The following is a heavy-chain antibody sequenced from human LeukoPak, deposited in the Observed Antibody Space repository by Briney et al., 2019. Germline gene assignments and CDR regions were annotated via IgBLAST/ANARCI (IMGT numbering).Heavy chain of an antibody. D-gene: IGHD3-10*01. CDR3: ARDLFPGSGNDAFDI. CDR1: GFTFSSYS. V-gene: IGHV3-21*01. CDR2: ISSSSSYI. Sequence: PGGSLRLSCAASGFTFSSYSMNWVRQAPGKGLEWVSSISSSSSYIYYADSVKGRFIISRDNDKNSLYLQMNSLRAEDTAVYYCARDLFPGSGNDAFDIWGQGTMVTVSS. J-gene: IGHJ3*02.